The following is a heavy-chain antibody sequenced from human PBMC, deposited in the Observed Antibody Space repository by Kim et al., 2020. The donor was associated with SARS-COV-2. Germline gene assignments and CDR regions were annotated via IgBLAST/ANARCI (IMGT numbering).Heavy chain of an antibody. Sequence: ADSGKGRVTISRDNSTNTLYLQMNSLRAKDTAVYYCAKGSIAAAGTGFDYGGRGTLVTVSS. D-gene: IGHD6-13*01. V-gene: IGHV3-30*02. CDR3: AKGSIAAAGTGFDY. J-gene: IGHJ4*02.